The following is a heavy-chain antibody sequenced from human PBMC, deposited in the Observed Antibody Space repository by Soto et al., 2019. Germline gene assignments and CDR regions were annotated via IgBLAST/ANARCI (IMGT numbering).Heavy chain of an antibody. CDR1: WFTFNSYC. CDR3: AKGEELATVTIDF. J-gene: IGHJ4*02. CDR2: ISYDGSNK. Sequence: GGSLRLSCAASWFTFNSYCMHWVPPAPGKGLEWVEVISYDGSNKYYADSVKGRFTISRDNSKNTLYLQMNSLRAEDTAVYYFAKGEELATVTIDFWGQGTLVTVSS. V-gene: IGHV3-30*18. D-gene: IGHD4-17*01.